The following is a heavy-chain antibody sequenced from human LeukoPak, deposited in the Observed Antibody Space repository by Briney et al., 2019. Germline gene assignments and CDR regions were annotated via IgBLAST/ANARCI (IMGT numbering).Heavy chain of an antibody. Sequence: GGSLRLSCAASGFTVSNNYMNWVRQAPGKGLEWVSLIYSGGDTHYADSVKGRFTISRDSSKNSLYLQMNSLRAEDTAVYYCARDPPAVRTNTYAWGQGTLVTVSS. J-gene: IGHJ5*02. D-gene: IGHD4/OR15-4a*01. CDR3: ARDPPAVRTNTYA. V-gene: IGHV3-66*01. CDR1: GFTVSNNY. CDR2: IYSGGDT.